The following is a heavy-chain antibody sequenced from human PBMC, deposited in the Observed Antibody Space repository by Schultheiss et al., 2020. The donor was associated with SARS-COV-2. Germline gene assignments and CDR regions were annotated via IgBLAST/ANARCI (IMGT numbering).Heavy chain of an antibody. Sequence: SETLSLTCAVYGGSFSGYYWSWIRQPPGKGLEWIGEINHSGSTNYNPSLKSRVTISVDTSKNQFSLKLSSVTAADTAVYYCARGLGVVAIDYWGQGTLVTVSS. CDR1: GGSFSGYY. J-gene: IGHJ4*02. D-gene: IGHD5-12*01. V-gene: IGHV4-34*01. CDR3: ARGLGVVAIDY. CDR2: INHSGST.